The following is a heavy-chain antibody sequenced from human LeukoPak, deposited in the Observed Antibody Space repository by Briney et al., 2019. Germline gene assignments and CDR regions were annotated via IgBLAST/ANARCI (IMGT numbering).Heavy chain of an antibody. D-gene: IGHD1-1*01. J-gene: IGHJ6*04. V-gene: IGHV4-59*01. CDR3: ARGPGYNWKPHYYYYGMDV. CDR2: IYYSGST. Sequence: TSETLSLTCTVSGGSISSYYWSWIRQPPGKGLEWIGYIYYSGSTNYNPSLKSRVTISVDTSKNQFSLKLSSVTAADTAVYYCARGPGYNWKPHYYYYGMDVWGKGTTVTVSS. CDR1: GGSISSYY.